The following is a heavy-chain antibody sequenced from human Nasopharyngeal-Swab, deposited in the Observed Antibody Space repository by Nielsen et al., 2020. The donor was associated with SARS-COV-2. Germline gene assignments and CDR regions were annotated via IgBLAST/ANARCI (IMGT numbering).Heavy chain of an antibody. CDR3: ARDATEDIVVVVAATKYYYYGMDV. CDR2: ISSSSSYI. V-gene: IGHV3-21*01. D-gene: IGHD2-15*01. Sequence: GGSLRLSCAASGFTFSSYRMNWVRQAQGKGLEWVSSISSSSSYIYYADSVKGRFTISRDNAKNSLYLQMNSLRAEDTAVYYCARDATEDIVVVVAATKYYYYGMDVWGQGTTVTVSS. CDR1: GFTFSSYR. J-gene: IGHJ6*02.